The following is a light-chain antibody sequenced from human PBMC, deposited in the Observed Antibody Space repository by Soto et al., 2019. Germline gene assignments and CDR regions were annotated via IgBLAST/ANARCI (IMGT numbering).Light chain of an antibody. CDR3: ATWDDSLSGVV. CDR1: SSNIGVNY. Sequence: QSVLTQPPSACGTPGQRVTISCSGSSSNIGVNYVYWYQQLPGTAPKLLIYTNNQRPSGVPDRFSGSKSGTSASLAISGLRSEDEADYHCATWDDSLSGVVFGGGTKVTVL. CDR2: TNN. V-gene: IGLV1-47*01. J-gene: IGLJ2*01.